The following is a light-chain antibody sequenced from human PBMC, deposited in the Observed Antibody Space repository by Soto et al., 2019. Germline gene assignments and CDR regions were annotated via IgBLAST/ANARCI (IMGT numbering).Light chain of an antibody. V-gene: IGKV3-20*01. CDR1: QSVSSSF. J-gene: IGKJ5*01. CDR3: QQYGSSPRT. CDR2: GAS. Sequence: EIALTQSPGTLSLSPGERATLSCRASQSVSSSFLAWYQQKVGQAPRLLIYGASSRATGIPDRFSGSGSGTDFTLSISRLEPEDFAVYYCQQYGSSPRTFGQGTRLEIK.